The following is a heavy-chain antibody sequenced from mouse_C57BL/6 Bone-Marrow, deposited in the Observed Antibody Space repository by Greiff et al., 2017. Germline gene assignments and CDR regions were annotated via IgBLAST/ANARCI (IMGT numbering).Heavy chain of an antibody. D-gene: IGHD1-1*01. CDR3: ARDYYGSSYGAY. V-gene: IGHV5-4*01. Sequence: EVQLVESGGGLVKPGGSLKLSCAASGFTFSSYAMPWVRQTPEQRLEWVATISDGGSYTYYPDNVKGRFTLTRDNAKNNQYLQMSHLKSEDTAMYYCARDYYGSSYGAYWGQGTLVTVSA. CDR2: ISDGGSYT. J-gene: IGHJ3*01. CDR1: GFTFSSYA.